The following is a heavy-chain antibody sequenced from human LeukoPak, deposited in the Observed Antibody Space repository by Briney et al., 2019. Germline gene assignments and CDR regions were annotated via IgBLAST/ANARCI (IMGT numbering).Heavy chain of an antibody. J-gene: IGHJ4*02. CDR3: VRSLRSADF. Sequence: GGSLRLSCEASGFTFSNYWMHWVRQPPGKGLMWVSQISTDGSQTFYADSVKGRFTISRDNAQNTLFLQMDSLRPEDTAVYYCVRSLRSADFWGQGTLVTVSS. CDR1: GFTFSNYW. V-gene: IGHV3-74*01. CDR2: ISTDGSQT.